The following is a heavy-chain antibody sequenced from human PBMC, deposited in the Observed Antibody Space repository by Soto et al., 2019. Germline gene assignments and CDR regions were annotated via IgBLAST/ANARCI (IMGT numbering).Heavy chain of an antibody. J-gene: IGHJ5*02. CDR1: GFTFSDYG. D-gene: IGHD3-10*01. CDR2: IRGSAGNT. CDR3: AKPLWFGESVLDP. Sequence: EVQLSQSGGGLVQPGGSLRLSCAASGFTFSDYGMSWVRQAPGKGLEWVSTIRGSAGNTYYVDSVKGRFTISRDDSTNTVYLQMNSLRAEDTAVYYCAKPLWFGESVLDPWGQGTLVIVSS. V-gene: IGHV3-23*01.